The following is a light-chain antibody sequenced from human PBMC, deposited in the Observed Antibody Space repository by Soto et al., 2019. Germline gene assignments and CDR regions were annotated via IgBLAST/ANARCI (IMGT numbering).Light chain of an antibody. Sequence: QSALTQPPSASGSPGQSVTISCTGTSSDVGGYNYVSWYQHHPDKAPKLSIYEVYNRPSGVPDRFSGSKSGNTASLTVSGLQAEDEAEYYCSSYGASESFVVFGGGTQLTVL. CDR1: SSDVGGYNY. J-gene: IGLJ2*01. CDR3: SSYGASESFVV. CDR2: EVY. V-gene: IGLV2-8*01.